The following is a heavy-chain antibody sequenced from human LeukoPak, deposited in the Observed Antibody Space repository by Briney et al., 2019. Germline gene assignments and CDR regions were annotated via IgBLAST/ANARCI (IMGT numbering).Heavy chain of an antibody. V-gene: IGHV3-30*18. CDR1: EFTFSRYW. CDR2: ISYDGSNK. Sequence: GGSLRLSCAASEFTFSRYWMTWVRQAPGRGLEWVAVISYDGSNKYYADSVKGRFTISRDNSKNTLYLQMNSLRAEDTAVYYCAKDHYYDSSGYYGPDAFDIWGQGAMVTVSS. D-gene: IGHD3-22*01. CDR3: AKDHYYDSSGYYGPDAFDI. J-gene: IGHJ3*02.